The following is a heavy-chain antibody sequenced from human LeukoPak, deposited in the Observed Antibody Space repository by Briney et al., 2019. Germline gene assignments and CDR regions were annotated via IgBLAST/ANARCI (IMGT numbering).Heavy chain of an antibody. V-gene: IGHV4-34*01. J-gene: IGHJ4*02. Sequence: SETLSLTCTVSGGSLSGYYWSWIRQPPGKGLEWIGEINHSGSTNYNPSLKSRVTISVDTSKNQFSLKLSSVTAADTAVYYCARGNSYGSFDYWGQGTLVTVSS. CDR2: INHSGST. CDR1: GGSLSGYY. D-gene: IGHD5-18*01. CDR3: ARGNSYGSFDY.